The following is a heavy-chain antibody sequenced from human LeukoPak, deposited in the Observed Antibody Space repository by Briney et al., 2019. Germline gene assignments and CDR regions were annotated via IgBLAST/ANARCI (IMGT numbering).Heavy chain of an antibody. Sequence: PGGSLRLSCAASGFTFTSYSMNWIRQAPGKGLEWVSTISGGGGSTYYADSVKGRFTISRDNSKNTLYLQMNSLRAEDTAVYYCAKNSYYYYYYGMDVWGQGTTVTVSS. J-gene: IGHJ6*02. D-gene: IGHD2-15*01. CDR3: AKNSYYYYYYGMDV. CDR2: ISGGGGST. CDR1: GFTFTSYS. V-gene: IGHV3-23*01.